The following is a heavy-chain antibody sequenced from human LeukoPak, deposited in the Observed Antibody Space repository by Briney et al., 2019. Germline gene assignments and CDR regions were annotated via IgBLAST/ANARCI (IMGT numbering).Heavy chain of an antibody. D-gene: IGHD2-15*01. CDR1: GASITSGTYY. CDR3: ARVGSRDTFHFDY. J-gene: IGHJ4*02. Sequence: PSETLSLTCTVSGASITSGTYYWSWIRQHPRKGLEWIGYIYYTGTTDYNPSLKSRVTISRDTSKNQFSLSLSSVTVEDTAVFYCARVGSRDTFHFDYWGQGSLVTVSS. CDR2: IYYTGTT. V-gene: IGHV4-31*03.